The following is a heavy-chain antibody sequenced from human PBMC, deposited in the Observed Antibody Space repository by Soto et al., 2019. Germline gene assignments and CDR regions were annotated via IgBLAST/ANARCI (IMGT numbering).Heavy chain of an antibody. J-gene: IGHJ4*02. CDR1: GFTFSSYG. D-gene: IGHD6-6*01. CDR3: ARGEQLGPFDY. Sequence: GGSLRLSCAASGFTFSSYGMHWVRQAPGKGLEWVAVIWYDGSNKYYADSVKGRFTISRDNSKNTLYLQMNSLRAEDTAVYYCARGEQLGPFDYWGQGTLVTASS. CDR2: IWYDGSNK. V-gene: IGHV3-33*01.